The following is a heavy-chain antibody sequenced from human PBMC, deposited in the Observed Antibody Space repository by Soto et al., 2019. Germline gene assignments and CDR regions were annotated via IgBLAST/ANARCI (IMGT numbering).Heavy chain of an antibody. V-gene: IGHV4-39*01. CDR2: IYYSGST. J-gene: IGHJ4*02. D-gene: IGHD3-9*01. CDR1: GGSISSSSYY. CDR3: ARHTYYDILTGHPGFYYFDY. Sequence: PSETLSLTCTVSGGSISSSSYYWGWIRQPPGKGLEWIGSIYYSGSTYYNPSLKSRVTISVDTSKNQFSLKLSSVTAADTAAYYCARHTYYDILTGHPGFYYFDYWGQGTLVTVSS.